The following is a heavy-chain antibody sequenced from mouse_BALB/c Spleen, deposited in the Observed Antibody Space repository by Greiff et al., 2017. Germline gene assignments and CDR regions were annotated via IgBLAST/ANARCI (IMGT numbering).Heavy chain of an antibody. CDR1: GYSITSGYY. CDR3: AREDHGGLAY. V-gene: IGHV3-6*02. Sequence: EVQLQESGPGLVKPSQSLSLTCSVTGYSITSGYYWNWIRQFPGNKLEWMGYISYDGSNNYNPSLKNRISITRDTSKNQFFLKLNSVTTEDTATYYCAREDHGGLAYWGQGTLVTVSA. J-gene: IGHJ3*01. CDR2: ISYDGSN.